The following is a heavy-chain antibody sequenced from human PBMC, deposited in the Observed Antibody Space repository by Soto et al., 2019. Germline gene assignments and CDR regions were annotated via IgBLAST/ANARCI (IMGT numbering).Heavy chain of an antibody. CDR1: GGTFSSYA. CDR3: AREGAMVRGSRYGMDV. D-gene: IGHD3-10*01. V-gene: IGHV1-69*12. J-gene: IGHJ6*02. Sequence: QVQPVQSGAEVKKPGSSVKVSCKASGGTFSSYAISWVRQAPGQGLEWMGGIIPIFGTANYAQKFQGRVTRAADESTSTAYMELRSLRSEDTAVYYCAREGAMVRGSRYGMDVWGQGHTVTVSS. CDR2: IIPIFGTA.